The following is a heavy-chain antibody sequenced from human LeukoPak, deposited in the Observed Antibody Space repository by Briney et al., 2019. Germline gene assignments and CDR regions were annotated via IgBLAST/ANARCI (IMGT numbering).Heavy chain of an antibody. CDR1: GYTFTSYA. CDR2: INAGNGNT. D-gene: IGHD1-14*01. Sequence: ASVKVSCKASGYTFTSYAMHWVRQAPGQRLEWMGWINAGNGNTKYSQKFQGRVTITRDTSASTAYMELSSLRSEDTAVYYCASPVITTTRVRSGGYYYYGMDVWGQGTTVTVSS. V-gene: IGHV1-3*01. J-gene: IGHJ6*02. CDR3: ASPVITTTRVRSGGYYYYGMDV.